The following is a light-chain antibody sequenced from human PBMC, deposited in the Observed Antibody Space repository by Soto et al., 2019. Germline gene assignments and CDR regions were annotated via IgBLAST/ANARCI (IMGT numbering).Light chain of an antibody. CDR3: QQGNGFPVT. V-gene: IGKV1-5*03. Sequence: DIQMTQSPSTLSASVGDRVTITCRASQRINNWLAWYQQKPGKAPKLLIHKASTLETGVPSRFSGSGSGAEFTLTISSLQPEDFATYYCQQGNGFPVTFGQGTRLEI. CDR2: KAS. J-gene: IGKJ5*01. CDR1: QRINNW.